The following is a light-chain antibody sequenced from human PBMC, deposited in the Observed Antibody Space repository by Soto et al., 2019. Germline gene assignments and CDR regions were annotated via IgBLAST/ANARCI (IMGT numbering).Light chain of an antibody. J-gene: IGKJ5*01. CDR2: EAS. Sequence: EVVLSLSPATLSLSPGERATLFCRASQSIGGFLAWYQQRPGQAPRLLIYEASNRPTGIPARFSGSGSGTDFTLTISSLEPEDFAVYYCQQRSNWPPSITFGQRTRLAI. CDR1: QSIGGF. V-gene: IGKV3-11*01. CDR3: QQRSNWPPSIT.